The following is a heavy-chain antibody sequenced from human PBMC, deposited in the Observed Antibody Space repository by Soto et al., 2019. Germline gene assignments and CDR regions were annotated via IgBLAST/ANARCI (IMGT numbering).Heavy chain of an antibody. CDR1: GFSFSRYW. V-gene: IGHV3-7*04. J-gene: IGHJ6*02. CDR2: IKQDGSEK. CDR3: VREGMDV. Sequence: EVQLVESGGGLVQPGGSLRLSCAASGFSFSRYWMNWVRQTPGKRLEWVANIKQDGSEKYYVDSVKGRFTISRDNAKNSLYLQVNSLRAEDTAVYYCVREGMDVWGHGTTVTVSS.